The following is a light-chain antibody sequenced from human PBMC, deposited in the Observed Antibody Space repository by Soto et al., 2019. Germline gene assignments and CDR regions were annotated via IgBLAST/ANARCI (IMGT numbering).Light chain of an antibody. J-gene: IGKJ2*01. CDR2: DAS. CDR3: QHYNSVPT. CDR1: QSISSW. V-gene: IGKV1-5*01. Sequence: EIHMTPSPSTLAASVGDRVTITCRASQSISSWLAWYQQKPGKAPKILIYDASSLESGVTSRFSGSVSGTEFTLTISSLQPDAFATYYCQHYNSVPTFGQGTKLEIK.